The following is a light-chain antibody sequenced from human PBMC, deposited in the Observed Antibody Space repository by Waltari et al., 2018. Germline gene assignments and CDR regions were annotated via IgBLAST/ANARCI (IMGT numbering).Light chain of an antibody. CDR3: QQGNSFPLA. CDR1: QVVSSW. V-gene: IGKV1-12*01. CDR2: GTS. J-gene: IGKJ4*01. Sequence: DIQMTQSPSSVSASVGDRVTIICRASQVVSSWLAWYQQKPGKAPKLLIHGTSSLQSGVPSRFSGTGSGTDFTLTISSLQPEDFATYFCQQGNSFPLAFGGGTKVEL.